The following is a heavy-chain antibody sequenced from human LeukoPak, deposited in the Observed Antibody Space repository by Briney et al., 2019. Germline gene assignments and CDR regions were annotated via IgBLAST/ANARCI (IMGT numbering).Heavy chain of an antibody. CDR3: ARHVTVASRGFDY. D-gene: IGHD5-12*01. Sequence: PSETLSLTCTVSGASISSYYWSWIRQPPGKGLEGLGYILNIGSTNYNPSLKSRVTISLDTSKNQFSLKLSSVTAADTAVYYCARHVTVASRGFDYWGQGTLVTVSS. J-gene: IGHJ4*02. V-gene: IGHV4-59*08. CDR1: GASISSYY. CDR2: ILNIGST.